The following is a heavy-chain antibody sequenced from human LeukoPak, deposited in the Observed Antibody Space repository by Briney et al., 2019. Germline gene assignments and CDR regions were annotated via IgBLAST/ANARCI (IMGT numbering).Heavy chain of an antibody. Sequence: GASVKVSCKVPGYTLTELSMHWVRQAPGKGLEWMGGFDPEDGETIYAQKFQGRVTMTEDTSTDTAYMELSSLRSEDTAVYYCATHRITIFGVVTFDYWGQGTLVTVSS. D-gene: IGHD3-3*01. CDR1: GYTLTELS. CDR3: ATHRITIFGVVTFDY. V-gene: IGHV1-24*01. CDR2: FDPEDGET. J-gene: IGHJ4*02.